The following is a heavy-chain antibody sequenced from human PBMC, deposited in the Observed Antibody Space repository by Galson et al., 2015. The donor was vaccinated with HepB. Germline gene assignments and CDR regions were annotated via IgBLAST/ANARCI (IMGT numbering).Heavy chain of an antibody. D-gene: IGHD3-10*01. V-gene: IGHV3-30*02. Sequence: SLRLSCAASGFTFSSYGMHWVRQAPGKGLEWVSFIQYDGANKYCAGSVKGRFTFSRDNSKNTLYLQMNSLRPDDTAVYYCAKDVLRYGSGSYVDYFDFWGQGTLVTVSS. CDR2: IQYDGANK. CDR1: GFTFSSYG. CDR3: AKDVLRYGSGSYVDYFDF. J-gene: IGHJ4*02.